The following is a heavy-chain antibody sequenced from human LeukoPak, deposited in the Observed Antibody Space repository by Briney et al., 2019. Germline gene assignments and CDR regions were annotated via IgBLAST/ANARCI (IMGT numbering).Heavy chain of an antibody. CDR3: ARSRDGTLDI. CDR2: INADGSIR. J-gene: IGHJ3*02. V-gene: IGHV3-74*01. CDR1: DFTFAHTW. D-gene: IGHD5-24*01. Sequence: GGSLRLSCVASDFTFAHTWMGWVRQDPGEGLVWVSSINADGSIRNYAESVKGRFTISRDTAKSTVFLQMNSLRVDDTAMYYCARSRDGTLDIWGQGAMVTVSS.